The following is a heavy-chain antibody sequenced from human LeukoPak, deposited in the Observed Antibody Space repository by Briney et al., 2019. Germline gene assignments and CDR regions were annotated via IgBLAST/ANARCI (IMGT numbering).Heavy chain of an antibody. CDR3: ARCPQLSSSPNFDY. D-gene: IGHD6-6*01. J-gene: IGHJ4*02. CDR1: GFTFRSYS. CDR2: ISSNSSYI. Sequence: PGGALRLSCAASGFTFRSYSMNWVRQAPGKGLEWVSSISSNSSYIYYADSVKGRFTISRDNAKSSQYLQMNSLRAEGTGVYYCARCPQLSSSPNFDYWGQGTLVTVSS. V-gene: IGHV3-21*01.